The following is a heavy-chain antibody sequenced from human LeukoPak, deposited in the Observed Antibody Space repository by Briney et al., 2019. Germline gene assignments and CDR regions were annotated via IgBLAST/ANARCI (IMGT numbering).Heavy chain of an antibody. Sequence: GGSLRLSCGVSGITLSNYAMSWVRQAPGKELEWVAGLSGSAGGTTYADSVKGRFTISRDNSKNTLFLQMDRLRAEDTAVYFCAKRGVVVRVFLVGFHREAYYFDSWGQGAQVTVSS. CDR1: GITLSNYA. CDR3: AKRGVVVRVFLVGFHREAYYFDS. CDR2: LSGSAGGT. J-gene: IGHJ4*02. V-gene: IGHV3-23*01. D-gene: IGHD3-16*02.